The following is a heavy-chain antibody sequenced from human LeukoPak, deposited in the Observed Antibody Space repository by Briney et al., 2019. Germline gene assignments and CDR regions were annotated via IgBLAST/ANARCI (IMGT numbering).Heavy chain of an antibody. CDR3: AKELRPNDY. Sequence: GGSLRLSCAASGFTFSDYYMSWIRQAPGKGLEWVSYISSSGSTIYYADSVKGRFTISRDNSRNTLYLQMNSLRVEDTAVYYCAKELRPNDYWGQGTLVTVSS. V-gene: IGHV3-11*01. CDR2: ISSSGSTI. J-gene: IGHJ4*02. D-gene: IGHD3-16*01. CDR1: GFTFSDYY.